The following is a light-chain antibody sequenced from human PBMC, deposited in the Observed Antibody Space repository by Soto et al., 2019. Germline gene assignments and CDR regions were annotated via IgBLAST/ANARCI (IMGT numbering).Light chain of an antibody. V-gene: IGLV1-44*01. CDR2: SDN. Sequence: QSVLTQPPSASGTPGQRVTISCSGSGSNVGSNTVSWYQQLPGTAPKLLIFSDNQRPSGVPDRLSASKSGTSASLAISGLQSEDEADYYCAVWDDSLNGRVFGGGTKVTVL. CDR3: AVWDDSLNGRV. J-gene: IGLJ3*02. CDR1: GSNVGSNT.